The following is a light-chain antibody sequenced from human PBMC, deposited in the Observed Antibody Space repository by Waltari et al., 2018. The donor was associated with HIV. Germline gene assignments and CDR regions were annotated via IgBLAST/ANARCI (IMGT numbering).Light chain of an antibody. CDR1: KRIDSY. J-gene: IGKJ2*01. Sequence: MVMTQSPASLSVSLGESVTLSCRASKRIDSYLAWYQYKPGQAPRLLIFGASTRAPGVSGRFSGSGSGTDFTLTINNLESEDCAVYYCQQFNVWPQTFGQGTRLEV. CDR3: QQFNVWPQT. CDR2: GAS. V-gene: IGKV3-15*01.